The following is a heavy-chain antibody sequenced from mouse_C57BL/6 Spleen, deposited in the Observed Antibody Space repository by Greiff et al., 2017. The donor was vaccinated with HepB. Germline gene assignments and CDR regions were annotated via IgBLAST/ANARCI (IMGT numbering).Heavy chain of an antibody. Sequence: QVQLKESGAELVRPGASVKLSCKASGYTFTDYYINWVKQRPGQGLEWIARIYPGSGNTYYNEKFKGKATLTAEKSSSTAYMQLSSLTSEDSAVYFCARLSGTGSFDYWGQGTTLTVSS. CDR3: ARLSGTGSFDY. CDR1: GYTFTDYY. J-gene: IGHJ2*01. V-gene: IGHV1-76*01. D-gene: IGHD3-3*01. CDR2: IYPGSGNT.